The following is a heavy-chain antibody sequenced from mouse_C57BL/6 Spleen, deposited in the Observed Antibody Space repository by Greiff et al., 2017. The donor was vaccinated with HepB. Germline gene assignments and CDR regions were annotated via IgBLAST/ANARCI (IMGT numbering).Heavy chain of an antibody. J-gene: IGHJ4*01. Sequence: EVKLMESGGGLVKPGGSLKLSCAASGFTFSDYGMHWVRQAPEKGLEWVAYISSGSSTIYYADTVKGRFTISRDNAKNTLFLQMTSLRSEDTAMYYCAVSWPYAMDYWGQGTSVTVSS. CDR3: AVSWPYAMDY. CDR1: GFTFSDYG. CDR2: ISSGSSTI. D-gene: IGHD1-1*01. V-gene: IGHV5-17*01.